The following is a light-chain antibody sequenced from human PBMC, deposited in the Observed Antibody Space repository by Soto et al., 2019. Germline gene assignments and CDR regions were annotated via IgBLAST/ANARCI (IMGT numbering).Light chain of an antibody. V-gene: IGKV3-15*01. CDR2: DAS. CDR3: QQGDNWPWT. J-gene: IGKJ1*01. Sequence: EIVMTQSPATLSVSPGERATLSCRASQSVSSNLGWYQQKPGRAPRLLIYDASTRATDIPARFSGSGSGTEFTITISSLQYEDFAVYYCQQGDNWPWTFGQGTKVEIK. CDR1: QSVSSN.